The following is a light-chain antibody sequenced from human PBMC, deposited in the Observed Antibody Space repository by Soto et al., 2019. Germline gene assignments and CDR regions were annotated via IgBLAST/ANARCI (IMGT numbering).Light chain of an antibody. CDR2: DAS. CDR3: QQRSNWPKT. CDR1: QSVSSY. V-gene: IGKV3-11*01. Sequence: EIVLTQSPATLSLSPGERATLSCRASQSVSSYLAWYQQKPGQAPRLLIYDASNRATGIPARFSGSGSGTDFTLTISSLEPEDFAVYYCQQRSNWPKTLGQGTKVDSK. J-gene: IGKJ1*01.